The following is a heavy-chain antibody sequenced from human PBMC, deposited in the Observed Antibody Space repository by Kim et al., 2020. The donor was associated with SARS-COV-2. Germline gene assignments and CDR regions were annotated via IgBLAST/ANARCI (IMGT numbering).Heavy chain of an antibody. D-gene: IGHD6-19*01. CDR2: ISSTGVTI. V-gene: IGHV3-11*01. Sequence: GGSLRLSCAASGFSFSEHYMSWVRQGPGKGLEWVAYISSTGVTISYGDSVKGRFIIARDNAKNTLYLEMNSLRDEDTGVYYCASDGPHFAAGWYFKTWGLGTLVTVSS. CDR3: ASDGPHFAAGWYFKT. J-gene: IGHJ4*02. CDR1: GFSFSEHY.